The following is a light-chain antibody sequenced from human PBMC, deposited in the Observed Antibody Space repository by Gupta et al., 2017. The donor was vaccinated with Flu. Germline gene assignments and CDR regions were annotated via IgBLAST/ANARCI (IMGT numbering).Light chain of an antibody. CDR2: DVS. J-gene: IGLJ2*01. V-gene: IGLV2-11*01. CDR3: CSDAGSDTAVV. CDR1: SSDVGGYNY. Sequence: VTISCTGTSSDVGGYNYVSWYQQHPGKAPKLMIYDVSKRPSGVPDRFSGSKSGNTASLTIAGLQAEDEADYYCCSDAGSDTAVVFGGGTKLTVL.